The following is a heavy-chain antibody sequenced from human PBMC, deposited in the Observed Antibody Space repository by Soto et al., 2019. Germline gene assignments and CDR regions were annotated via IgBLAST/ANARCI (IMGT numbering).Heavy chain of an antibody. CDR2: IYYSGST. V-gene: IGHV4-59*01. Sequence: SETLSLTCTVSGGSISSYYWSWIRQPPGKGLKWIGYIYYSGSTNYNPSLKSRVTISVDTSKNQFSLKLSSVTAADTAVYYCARGAGQLEGNYYYYGMDVWGQGTTVTVSS. D-gene: IGHD1-1*01. CDR1: GGSISSYY. J-gene: IGHJ6*02. CDR3: ARGAGQLEGNYYYYGMDV.